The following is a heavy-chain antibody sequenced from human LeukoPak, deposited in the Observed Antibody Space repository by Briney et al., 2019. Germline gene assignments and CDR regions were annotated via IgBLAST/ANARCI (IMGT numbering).Heavy chain of an antibody. CDR1: GFTVSSSF. J-gene: IGHJ4*02. Sequence: GGSLRLSCAASGFTVSSSFIYWVRRAPGKGLEWVSFIHRDDKTYYADSVKGRFTMSRDSSKNTLYLQMNSLGAYDTAVYYCAREVISTPSYFDYWGQGILVTVSS. CDR3: AREVISTPSYFDY. CDR2: IHRDDKT. V-gene: IGHV3-53*01. D-gene: IGHD2-2*01.